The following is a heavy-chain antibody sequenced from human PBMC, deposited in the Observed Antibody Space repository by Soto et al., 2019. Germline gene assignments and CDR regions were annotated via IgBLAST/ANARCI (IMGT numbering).Heavy chain of an antibody. CDR1: GGTFSSYA. J-gene: IGHJ5*02. Sequence: QVQLVHSGAEVKKPGSSVKFSCKASGGTFSSYAITWVRQAPGQGLEWMGGIIPIFGTANYAQKFQGRVTITADDSLTTAYMERSSLRSEDTAVYYCARDFPSSSSDPWGQGTLVTVSS. V-gene: IGHV1-69*01. CDR2: IIPIFGTA. CDR3: ARDFPSSSSDP.